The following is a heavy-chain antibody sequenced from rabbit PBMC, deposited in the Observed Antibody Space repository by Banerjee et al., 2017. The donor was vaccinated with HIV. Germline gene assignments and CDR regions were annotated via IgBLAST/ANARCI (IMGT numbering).Heavy chain of an antibody. CDR2: IDPVLGST. V-gene: IGHV1S40*01. CDR3: ARDVSYVSGRGANDL. D-gene: IGHD4-1*01. Sequence: QSLEESGGDLVKPGASLTLTCKASGFDFSSGYYMSWVRQSPGKGLEWIGYIDPVLGSTYYASWVNGRFTISSHNAQNTLYLQLNSLTAADSATYFCARDVSYVSGRGANDLWGPGTLVTVS. CDR1: GFDFSSGYY. J-gene: IGHJ4*01.